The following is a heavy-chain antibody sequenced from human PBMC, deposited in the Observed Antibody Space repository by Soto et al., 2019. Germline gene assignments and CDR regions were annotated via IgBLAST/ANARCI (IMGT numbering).Heavy chain of an antibody. D-gene: IGHD3-3*01. Sequence: GGSLRLSCTASGFTFGDYAMSWFRQAPGKGLEWVGFIRSKAYGGTTEYAASVKGRFTISRDDSKSIAYLQMNSLKTEDTAVYYCTRGPVQGRSGYDKDYWGQGTLVTVSS. CDR2: IRSKAYGGTT. CDR3: TRGPVQGRSGYDKDY. J-gene: IGHJ4*02. CDR1: GFTFGDYA. V-gene: IGHV3-49*03.